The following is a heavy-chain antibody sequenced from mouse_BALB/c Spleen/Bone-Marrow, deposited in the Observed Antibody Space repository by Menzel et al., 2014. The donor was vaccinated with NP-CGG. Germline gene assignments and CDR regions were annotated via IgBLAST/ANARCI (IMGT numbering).Heavy chain of an antibody. CDR3: ARHAYYDQTEVSFVY. CDR1: GFTFSSYG. D-gene: IGHD2-4*01. CDR2: ISGGGSYT. Sequence: EVKLEESGGNLVKSGGSLKLSCAASGFTFSSYGMSWVRQTPEKRLEWVATISGGGSYTFYPDSVKGRFTISRDNAKNNLYLQLGSLRSEDTALYYCARHAYYDQTEVSFVYWGQGTLVTVSA. J-gene: IGHJ3*01. V-gene: IGHV5-9-2*01.